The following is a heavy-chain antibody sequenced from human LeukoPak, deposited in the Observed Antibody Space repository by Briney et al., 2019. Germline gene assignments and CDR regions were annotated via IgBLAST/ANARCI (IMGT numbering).Heavy chain of an antibody. V-gene: IGHV3-23*01. CDR1: GFTFSSYA. CDR3: AKKPPITMVRGGEPY. CDR2: ISGSGGST. Sequence: GGSLRLSCAASGFTFSSYAMSWVRQAPGKGLEWVSAISGSGGSTYYADSVKGRFTISRDNPKNTLYLQMNSLRAEDTAVYYCAKKPPITMVRGGEPYWGQGTLVTVSS. D-gene: IGHD3-10*01. J-gene: IGHJ4*02.